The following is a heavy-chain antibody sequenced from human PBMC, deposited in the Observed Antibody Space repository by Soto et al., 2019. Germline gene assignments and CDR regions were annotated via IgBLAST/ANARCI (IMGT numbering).Heavy chain of an antibody. J-gene: IGHJ6*02. Sequence: GGSLTLSCSASGFTFSSYSMSWVRQAPGEGLEWVSAISGSGGSTYYADSVKGRFTISRDNSKNTMYLQMNSLRAEDTAVYYCAKDLWEYDHYYCGMDVWGQGTPVTVSS. V-gene: IGHV3-23*01. CDR1: GFTFSSYS. CDR3: AKDLWEYDHYYCGMDV. CDR2: ISGSGGST. D-gene: IGHD1-26*01.